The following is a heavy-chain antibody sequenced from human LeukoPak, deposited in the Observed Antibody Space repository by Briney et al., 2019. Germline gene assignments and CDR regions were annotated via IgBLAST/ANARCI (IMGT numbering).Heavy chain of an antibody. Sequence: PGRSLRLSCAASGFTFSSYAMHWVRQAPGKGLEWVAVISYDGSNKYYADSVKGRFTISRDNSKNTLYLQMNSLRAEDTAVYYCARDMWKKGYYDSSGYSDYWGQGTLVTVSS. V-gene: IGHV3-30-3*01. CDR3: ARDMWKKGYYDSSGYSDY. CDR2: ISYDGSNK. CDR1: GFTFSSYA. J-gene: IGHJ4*02. D-gene: IGHD3-22*01.